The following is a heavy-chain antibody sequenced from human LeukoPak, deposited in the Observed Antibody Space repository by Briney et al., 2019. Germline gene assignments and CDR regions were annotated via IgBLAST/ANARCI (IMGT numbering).Heavy chain of an antibody. J-gene: IGHJ4*02. CDR2: ISGSGGST. D-gene: IGHD4-17*01. CDR3: AKDKGPTRDDYASFIDY. V-gene: IGHV3-23*01. CDR1: GFTFSSYA. Sequence: PGGSLRLSCAASGFTFSSYAMSWVRQAPGKGLEWVSAISGSGGSTYYADSVKGRFTISRDNSKNTLYLQMNSLRAEDTAVYYCAKDKGPTRDDYASFIDYWGQGTLVTVSS.